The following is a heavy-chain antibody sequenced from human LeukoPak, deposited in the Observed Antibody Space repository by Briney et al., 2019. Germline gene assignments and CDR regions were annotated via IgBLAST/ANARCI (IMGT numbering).Heavy chain of an antibody. CDR3: AKEWKFLEWLPWFDP. CDR1: GFTFNSFA. V-gene: IGHV3-23*01. Sequence: GGSLRLSCAASGFTFNSFAMNWVRQAPGKGLEWVSVVSGGGYSTYYADSVKGRFTISRDNSKNTLYLQMNSLRAEDTAVYYCAKEWKFLEWLPWFDPWGQGTLVTVSS. D-gene: IGHD3-3*01. CDR2: VSGGGYST. J-gene: IGHJ5*02.